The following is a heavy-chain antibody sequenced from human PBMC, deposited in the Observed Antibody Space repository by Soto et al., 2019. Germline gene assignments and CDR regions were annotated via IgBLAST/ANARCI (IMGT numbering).Heavy chain of an antibody. Sequence: QVQLVESGGGVVQPGRSLRLSCAASGFTFSSYGMHWVRQAPGKGLEWVAVIWYDGSNKYYADSVKGRFTISRDNSKNTRYLHMNSLRAEDTAVYDCARDGYCSGGSCYSVPVFDYWGQGALVSVSS. J-gene: IGHJ4*02. D-gene: IGHD2-15*01. CDR1: GFTFSSYG. CDR3: ARDGYCSGGSCYSVPVFDY. CDR2: IWYDGSNK. V-gene: IGHV3-33*01.